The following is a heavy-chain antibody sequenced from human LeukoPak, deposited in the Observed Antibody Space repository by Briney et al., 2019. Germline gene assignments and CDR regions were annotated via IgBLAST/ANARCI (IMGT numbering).Heavy chain of an antibody. J-gene: IGHJ3*01. Sequence: PSETLSLICTVSGGSISSSSFYWGWIRQPPGKGLEWIGSIFYRGSTYYNPSLKSRVTVSVDTSKNQFSLKLSSVTAADTAVYYCARLDYSGFYRRAFDVWGQGTMVTVSS. CDR1: GGSISSSSFY. D-gene: IGHD3-3*01. CDR2: IFYRGST. CDR3: ARLDYSGFYRRAFDV. V-gene: IGHV4-39*01.